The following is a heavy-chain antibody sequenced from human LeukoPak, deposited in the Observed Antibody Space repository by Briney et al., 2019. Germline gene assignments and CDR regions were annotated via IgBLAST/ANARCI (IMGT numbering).Heavy chain of an antibody. CDR1: GFTLSTYG. V-gene: IGHV3-33*06. J-gene: IGHJ4*02. Sequence: RAGGSLRLSCAAPGFTLSTYGMYWVRQAPGKGLEWVAVIWNDGSNKHYADSVKGRFTISRDNSKNTLDLQMNSLRTEDTAVYYCAKDLSSSWFEGLDNWGQGTLVTVSS. CDR3: AKDLSSSWFEGLDN. CDR2: IWNDGSNK. D-gene: IGHD6-13*01.